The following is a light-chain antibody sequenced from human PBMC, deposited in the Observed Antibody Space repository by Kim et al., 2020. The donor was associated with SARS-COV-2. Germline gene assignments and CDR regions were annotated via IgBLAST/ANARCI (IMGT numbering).Light chain of an antibody. J-gene: IGLJ2*01. Sequence: SYELTQPPSVSVSPGQTASITCSGDKLGEKYACWYQQKPGQSPVLVIYQDTKRPSGIPERSSGSNSGNTATLTISGTQAMDEADYYCQTWDSITVVFGGGTQLTVL. CDR3: QTWDSITVV. CDR1: KLGEKY. CDR2: QDT. V-gene: IGLV3-1*01.